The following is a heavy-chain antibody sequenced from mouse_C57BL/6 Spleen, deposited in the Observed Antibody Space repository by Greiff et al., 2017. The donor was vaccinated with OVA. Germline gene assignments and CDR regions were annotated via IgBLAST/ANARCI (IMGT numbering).Heavy chain of an antibody. D-gene: IGHD1-1*01. V-gene: IGHV1-26*01. CDR2: INPNNGGT. Sequence: EVQLQQSGPELVKPGASVKISCKASGYTFTDYYMNWVKQSHGKSLEWIGDINPNNGGTSYNQKFKGKATLTVDKSSSTAYMELRSLTSEDSAVYYCAILTTVFDYWGQGTTLTVSS. J-gene: IGHJ2*01. CDR1: GYTFTDYY. CDR3: AILTTVFDY.